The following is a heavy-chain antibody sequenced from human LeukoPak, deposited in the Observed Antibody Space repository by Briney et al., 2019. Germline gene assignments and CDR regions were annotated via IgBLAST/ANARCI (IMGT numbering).Heavy chain of an antibody. CDR2: INPNSGGT. D-gene: IGHD1-14*01. CDR1: GYTFTGYY. Sequence: ASVKVSCKASGYTFTGYYMHWVRQAPGQGLEWMGWINPNSGGTNYAQKFQGRVTMTRDTSISTAYMEPSRLRSDDTAVYYCAREVGGDNRFDYWGQGTLVTVSS. CDR3: AREVGGDNRFDY. J-gene: IGHJ4*02. V-gene: IGHV1-2*02.